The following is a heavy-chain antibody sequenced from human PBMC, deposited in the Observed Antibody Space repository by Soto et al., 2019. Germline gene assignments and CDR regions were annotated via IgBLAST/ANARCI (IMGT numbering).Heavy chain of an antibody. CDR3: VRLPWPDY. J-gene: IGHJ4*02. Sequence: SETLSLTCTVSGGSISSSSYYWGWIRQPPGKGLEWIGYIHYSGSTNHNPSLKSRVTISVDTSKNEFSLKLSSVTAADTAVYYCVRLPWPDYWGQGTLVTV. V-gene: IGHV4-61*05. CDR2: IHYSGST. D-gene: IGHD5-12*01. CDR1: GGSISSSSYY.